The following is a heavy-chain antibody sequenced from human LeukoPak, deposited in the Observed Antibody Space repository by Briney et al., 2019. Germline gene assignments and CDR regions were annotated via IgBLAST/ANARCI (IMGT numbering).Heavy chain of an antibody. CDR1: GFTFSSYS. CDR2: ISSSSSYI. V-gene: IGHV3-21*01. Sequence: GGSLRLSCAASGFTFSSYSMNWVRQAPGKGLEWVSSISSSSSYIYYADSVKGRFTISRDNGKNSLYLQMNSLRAEDTAVYYCARGVVTVNNYYYMDVWGKGTTVTVSS. J-gene: IGHJ6*03. D-gene: IGHD2-2*01. CDR3: ARGVVTVNNYYYMDV.